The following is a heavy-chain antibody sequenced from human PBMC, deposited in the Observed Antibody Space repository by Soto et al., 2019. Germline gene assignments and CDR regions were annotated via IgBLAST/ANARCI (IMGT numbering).Heavy chain of an antibody. CDR1: GFTFSSYA. CDR3: ARDEGYCSGGSCSDGGYYYYGMDV. J-gene: IGHJ6*02. D-gene: IGHD2-15*01. V-gene: IGHV3-30-3*01. CDR2: ISYDGSNK. Sequence: QVQLVESGGGVVQPGRSLRLSCAASGFTFSSYAMHWVRQAPGKGLEWVAVISYDGSNKYYADSVKGRFTISRDNSKNTLYMQMNGVRAEDTAVYYCARDEGYCSGGSCSDGGYYYYGMDVWGQGTTVTVSS.